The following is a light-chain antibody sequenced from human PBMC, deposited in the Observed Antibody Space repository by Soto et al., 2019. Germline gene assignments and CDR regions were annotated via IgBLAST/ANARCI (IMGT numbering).Light chain of an antibody. V-gene: IGLV2-23*01. CDR1: SSDVGSYNL. CDR2: EGS. CDR3: CSYAGSRTDV. J-gene: IGLJ1*01. Sequence: QSALTQPASVSGSPGQSITISCTGTSSDVGSYNLASWYQQHPGKAPKLMIYEGSKRPSGVSNRFSGSKSGNTASLTISGLQAEDEAYYYCCSYAGSRTDVFGGGTKVTVL.